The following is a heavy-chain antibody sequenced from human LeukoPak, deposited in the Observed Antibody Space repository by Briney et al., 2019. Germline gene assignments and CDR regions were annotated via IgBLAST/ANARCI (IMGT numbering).Heavy chain of an antibody. CDR1: GFTLRTSW. Sequence: GGSLRLSCAASGFTLRTSWMSWVRQAPGKGLEWVASINQGGGETHYVESVKGRFTISRDNAMNSFFLRMNSLRAEDTAVYYCARLMGDRTIYDYWGQGTLVTVSS. CDR2: INQGGGET. J-gene: IGHJ4*02. V-gene: IGHV3-7*01. CDR3: ARLMGDRTIYDY. D-gene: IGHD1-26*01.